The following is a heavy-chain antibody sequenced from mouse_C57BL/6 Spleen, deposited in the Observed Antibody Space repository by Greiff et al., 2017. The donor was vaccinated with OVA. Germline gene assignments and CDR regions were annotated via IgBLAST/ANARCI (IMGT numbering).Heavy chain of an antibody. CDR3: ARRDGSKGRAMDY. V-gene: IGHV1-26*01. Sequence: VQLQQSGPELVKPGASVKISCKASGYTFTDYYMNWVKQSHGKSLEWIGDINPNNGGTSYNQKFKGKATLTVDKSSSTAYMELRSLTSEDSAVYYCARRDGSKGRAMDYWGQGTSVTVSS. D-gene: IGHD1-1*01. CDR2: INPNNGGT. J-gene: IGHJ4*01. CDR1: GYTFTDYY.